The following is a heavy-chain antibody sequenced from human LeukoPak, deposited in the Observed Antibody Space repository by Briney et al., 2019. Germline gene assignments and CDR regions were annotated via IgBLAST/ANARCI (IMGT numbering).Heavy chain of an antibody. V-gene: IGHV4-34*01. CDR2: VNHSGST. D-gene: IGHD6-13*01. CDR1: GGSFSGYY. CDR3: ARGKRAAGIGDY. Sequence: SETLSLTCAAYGGSFSGYYWSWIRQPPGKGLEWIGEVNHSGSTNYNPSLKSRVTISVDTSKNQFSLRLSSVTAADTAVYYCARGKRAAGIGDYWGQGTLVTVSS. J-gene: IGHJ4*02.